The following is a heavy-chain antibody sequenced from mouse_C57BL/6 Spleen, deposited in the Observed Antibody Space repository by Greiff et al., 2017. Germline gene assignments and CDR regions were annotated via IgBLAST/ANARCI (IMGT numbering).Heavy chain of an antibody. J-gene: IGHJ2*01. CDR3: ARKGDYGRNYFDY. Sequence: VQLQQSGAELVRPGSSVKLSCKASGYTFTSYWMHWVKQRPIQGLEWIGNIDPSDSETHYNQKFKDKATLTVDKSSSTAYMQLSSLTSEDSAVYYCARKGDYGRNYFDYWGQGTTLTVSS. CDR1: GYTFTSYW. D-gene: IGHD1-1*02. CDR2: IDPSDSET. V-gene: IGHV1-52*01.